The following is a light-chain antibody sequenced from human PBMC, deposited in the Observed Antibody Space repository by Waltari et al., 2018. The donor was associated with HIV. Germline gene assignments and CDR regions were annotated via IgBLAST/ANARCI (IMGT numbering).Light chain of an antibody. CDR2: GAS. Sequence: ELVLTQSPGPLSLSPGERVTLSCRASQSVSSSYLAWYQQKPGQAPRLLIYGASSRATGIPDRFSGSGCGTDFTLTISRLEPEDVAVYYCQHYCSSLWTFGQGTKVEIK. J-gene: IGKJ1*01. CDR1: QSVSSSY. CDR3: QHYCSSLWT. V-gene: IGKV3-20*01.